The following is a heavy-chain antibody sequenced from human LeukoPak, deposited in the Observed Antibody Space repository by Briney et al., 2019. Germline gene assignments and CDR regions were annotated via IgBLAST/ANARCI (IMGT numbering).Heavy chain of an antibody. CDR1: GGSISSYY. CDR3: ARVDTAMDPFFDY. Sequence: KPSETLSLTCTFSGGSISSYYWSWIRQPPGKGLEWIGYICYSGSTNYNPSLKSRVTISVDTSKNQFSQKLSSVTAADTAVYYCARVDTAMDPFFDYWGQGTLVTVSS. V-gene: IGHV4-59*01. D-gene: IGHD5-18*01. J-gene: IGHJ4*02. CDR2: ICYSGST.